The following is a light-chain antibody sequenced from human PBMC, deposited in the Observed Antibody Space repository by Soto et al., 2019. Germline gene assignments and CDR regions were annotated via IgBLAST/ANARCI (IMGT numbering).Light chain of an antibody. CDR3: QQTYTSPGT. Sequence: DIQMTQSPSSLSASVGDRITINCRASQSVSKYLNWYQHKLGKAPELLIYAASSLYSGGPSIFSGSGSGTYFTLTISNLQPEDSASYYCQQTYTSPGTFGQGTKVEIK. CDR2: AAS. V-gene: IGKV1-39*01. J-gene: IGKJ1*01. CDR1: QSVSKY.